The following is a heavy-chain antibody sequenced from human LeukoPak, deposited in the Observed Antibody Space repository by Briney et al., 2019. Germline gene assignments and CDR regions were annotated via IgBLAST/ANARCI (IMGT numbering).Heavy chain of an antibody. CDR1: GYTFTGFY. CDR2: INPNSGVT. Sequence: ASAKVSCKPSGYTFTGFYMHWVRQAPGQGLEWMGWINPNSGVTNYAQRFQGRVTMTRDTSITTAYMELSRLTSDDTAVYYCSRGTPSGRDSGYEPAFAYWGQGTLVTVSS. V-gene: IGHV1-2*02. CDR3: SRGTPSGRDSGYEPAFAY. D-gene: IGHD5-12*01. J-gene: IGHJ4*02.